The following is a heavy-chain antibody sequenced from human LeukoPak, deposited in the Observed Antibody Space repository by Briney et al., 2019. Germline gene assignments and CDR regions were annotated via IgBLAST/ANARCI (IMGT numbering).Heavy chain of an antibody. V-gene: IGHV4-4*02. Sequence: PSGTLSLTCAVSGGSISSSNWWSWVRQPPGKGLEWIGEINHSGSTNYNPSLKSRVTISVDTSKNQFSLKLSSVTAADTAVYYCARRRSSGREFDPWGQGTLVTVSS. D-gene: IGHD3-10*01. J-gene: IGHJ5*02. CDR2: INHSGST. CDR1: GGSISSSNW. CDR3: ARRRSSGREFDP.